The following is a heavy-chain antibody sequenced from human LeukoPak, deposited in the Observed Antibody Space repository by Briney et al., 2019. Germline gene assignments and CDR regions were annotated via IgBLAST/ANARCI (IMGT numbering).Heavy chain of an antibody. CDR1: GFTFSNVW. D-gene: IGHD4/OR15-4a*01. CDR2: IRSKTYDGTT. J-gene: IGHJ4*02. Sequence: GGSLRLSRAASGFTFSNVWMTWVRQGPGKGLEWIGRIRSKTYDGTTEYAAPVKGRFTISRDDSKNTLYLQMNSLKTEDTAVYYCTTDDLLYGATLDYWGRGTLVTVSS. CDR3: TTDDLLYGATLDY. V-gene: IGHV3-15*01.